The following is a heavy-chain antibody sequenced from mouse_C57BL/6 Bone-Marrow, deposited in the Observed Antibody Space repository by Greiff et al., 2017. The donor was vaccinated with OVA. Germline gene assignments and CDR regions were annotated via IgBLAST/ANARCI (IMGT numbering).Heavy chain of an antibody. CDR3: ATNYYGSSYWFAY. Sequence: QVQLQQSGAELAKPGASVKLSCKASGYTFTSYWMHWVKQRPGQGLEWIGYINPSSGYTKYNQKFKDKATLTADKSSSTAYMQLSSLTDEDSAVYYCATNYYGSSYWFAYWGQGTLVTVSA. CDR1: GYTFTSYW. CDR2: INPSSGYT. V-gene: IGHV1-7*01. J-gene: IGHJ3*01. D-gene: IGHD1-1*01.